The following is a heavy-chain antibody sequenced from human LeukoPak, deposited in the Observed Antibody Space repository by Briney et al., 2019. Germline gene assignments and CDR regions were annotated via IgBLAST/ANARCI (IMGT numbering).Heavy chain of an antibody. Sequence: GASVKVSCKASGYTFTSYYMHWVRQAPGQGLEWMGIINPSGGSTSYAQKFQGRVTMTRDMSTSTVYMELSSLRSEDTAVYYCARDPRTMPFYYYMDVWGKGTTVTVSS. CDR3: ARDPRTMPFYYYMDV. J-gene: IGHJ6*03. V-gene: IGHV1-46*01. CDR1: GYTFTSYY. D-gene: IGHD1-1*01. CDR2: INPSGGST.